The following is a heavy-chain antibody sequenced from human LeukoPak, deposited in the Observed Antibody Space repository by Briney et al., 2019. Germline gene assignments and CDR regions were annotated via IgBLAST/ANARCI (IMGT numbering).Heavy chain of an antibody. Sequence: GGSLRLSCAASGFTFGTYAMSWVRQAPGKGLEWVSAISGSGSTIYYADSVKGRFTISRDNAKNSLYLQMNSLRAEDTALYYCARATHYYESSGYDYWGQGTLVTVSS. J-gene: IGHJ4*02. V-gene: IGHV3-21*04. CDR2: ISGSGSTI. D-gene: IGHD3-22*01. CDR1: GFTFGTYA. CDR3: ARATHYYESSGYDY.